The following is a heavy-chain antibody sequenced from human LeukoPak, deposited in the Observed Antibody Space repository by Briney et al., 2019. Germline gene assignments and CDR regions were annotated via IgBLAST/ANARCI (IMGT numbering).Heavy chain of an antibody. CDR2: INPNSGGT. J-gene: IGHJ4*02. CDR1: GYTFTGYY. Sequence: ASVKVSCKASGYTFTGYYMHWVRQAPGQGLEWMGWINPNSGGTNYAQKFQGRVTMTRDTSISTAYMELSRLTSDDTAVYYCATHYDFWGGYWGFFDYWGQGTLVTVSS. D-gene: IGHD3-3*01. V-gene: IGHV1-2*02. CDR3: ATHYDFWGGYWGFFDY.